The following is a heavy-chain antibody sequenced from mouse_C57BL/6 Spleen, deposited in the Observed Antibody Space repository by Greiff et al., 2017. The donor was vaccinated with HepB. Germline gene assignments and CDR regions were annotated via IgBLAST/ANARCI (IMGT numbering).Heavy chain of an antibody. J-gene: IGHJ2*01. CDR1: GYTFTDYY. D-gene: IGHD1-1*01. Sequence: VQLQESGPELVKPGASVKLSCKASGYTFTDYYIHWVKQRPGQGLEWIGWIYPGSGNTKYNEKFKGKATLTVDTSSSTAYLQLSSLTSEDSAVYFCARDYGSSYFDYWGQGTTLTVSS. V-gene: IGHV1-84*01. CDR3: ARDYGSSYFDY. CDR2: IYPGSGNT.